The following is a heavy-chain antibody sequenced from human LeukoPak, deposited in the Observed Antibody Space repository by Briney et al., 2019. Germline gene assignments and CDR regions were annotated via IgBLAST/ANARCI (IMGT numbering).Heavy chain of an antibody. Sequence: PSETLSLTCTVSGGSISSGSYYWSWIRQPAGQGLEYIGRMYTSGSTNYNPSLKSRVTISVDTSKNQFSLKLSSVTAADTAVYYCASLDSSSYYYYMDVWGKGTTVTISS. CDR1: GGSISSGSYY. D-gene: IGHD3-22*01. J-gene: IGHJ6*03. V-gene: IGHV4-61*02. CDR3: ASLDSSSYYYYMDV. CDR2: MYTSGST.